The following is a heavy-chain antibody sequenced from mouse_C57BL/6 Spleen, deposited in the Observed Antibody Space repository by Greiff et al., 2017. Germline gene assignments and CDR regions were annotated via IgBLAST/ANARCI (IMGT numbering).Heavy chain of an antibody. CDR1: GYTFTDYY. CDR3: AASNYEYFDV. D-gene: IGHD2-5*01. V-gene: IGHV1-26*01. Sequence: VQLQQSGPELVKPGASVKISCKASGYTFTDYYMNWVKQSHGKSLEWIGDINPNNGGTSYNQKFKGKATLTVDKSSSTAYMELRRLTSEDSAVYYCAASNYEYFDVWGTGTTGTVSS. J-gene: IGHJ1*03. CDR2: INPNNGGT.